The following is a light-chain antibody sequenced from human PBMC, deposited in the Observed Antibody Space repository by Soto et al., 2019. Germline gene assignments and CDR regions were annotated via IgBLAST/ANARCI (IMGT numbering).Light chain of an antibody. CDR3: QQYGPSPPFT. CDR1: QSVGSTS. V-gene: IGKV3-20*01. CDR2: AAS. J-gene: IGKJ3*01. Sequence: EIVLTQSPGTLSLSPGDRVTLPCRASQSVGSTSLAWHQQKPGQAPRLLIHAASSRAPGIPDRFGGSGSGTDFSLTISRLEAEDFAMYYCQQYGPSPPFTFGPGTKVDI.